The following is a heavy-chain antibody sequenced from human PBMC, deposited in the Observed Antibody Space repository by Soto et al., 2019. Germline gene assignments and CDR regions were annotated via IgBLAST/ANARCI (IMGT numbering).Heavy chain of an antibody. CDR3: ARAVIDYDYVWGSYRYFDY. J-gene: IGHJ4*02. Sequence: SETLSLTCTVSGGSISSYYWSWIRQPPGKGLEWIGYIYYSGSTNYNPSLKSRVTISVDTSKNQFSLKLSSVTAADTAVYYCARAVIDYDYVWGSYRYFDYWGQGTLVTVSS. CDR2: IYYSGST. CDR1: GGSISSYY. D-gene: IGHD3-16*02. V-gene: IGHV4-59*01.